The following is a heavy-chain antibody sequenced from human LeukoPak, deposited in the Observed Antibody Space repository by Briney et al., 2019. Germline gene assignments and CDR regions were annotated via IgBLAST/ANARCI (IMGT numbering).Heavy chain of an antibody. Sequence: GRSLRLSCAASGFTFSGYAMHWVRQAPGKGLEWVAVISFDGISKYYADSVKGRFTISGDSSENTLYLQMNSLRTEDTALYYCARDVDSSGWGQGTLVTVSS. D-gene: IGHD6-19*01. CDR3: ARDVDSSG. CDR2: ISFDGISK. J-gene: IGHJ4*02. V-gene: IGHV3-30-3*01. CDR1: GFTFSGYA.